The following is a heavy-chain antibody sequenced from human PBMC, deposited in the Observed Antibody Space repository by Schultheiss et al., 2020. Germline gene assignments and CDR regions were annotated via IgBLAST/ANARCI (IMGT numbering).Heavy chain of an antibody. Sequence: GGSLRLSCAASGFTFSSYAMSWVRQAPGKGLEWVSAISGSGGSTYYADSVKGRFTISRDNSKNTLYLQMNSLRAEDTAVYYCANPLHTAMVLGLDAYYYGMDVWGKGTTVNGYS. CDR2: ISGSGGST. D-gene: IGHD5-18*01. CDR1: GFTFSSYA. CDR3: ANPLHTAMVLGLDAYYYGMDV. J-gene: IGHJ6*04. V-gene: IGHV3-23*01.